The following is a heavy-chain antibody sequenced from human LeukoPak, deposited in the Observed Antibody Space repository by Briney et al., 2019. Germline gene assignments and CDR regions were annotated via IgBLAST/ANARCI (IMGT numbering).Heavy chain of an antibody. D-gene: IGHD1-26*01. V-gene: IGHV3-7*01. J-gene: IGHJ4*02. CDR3: ARDTDGSLDY. Sequence: PRGSLRLSCAASGFTFTNSWMAWVRQAPGKGLEWVANIKQDGSTKHYADSLKGRFTISRDNPKNSLYLQMNSLRADDTAAYYCARDTDGSLDYWGQGILVTVAS. CDR2: IKQDGSTK. CDR1: GFTFTNSW.